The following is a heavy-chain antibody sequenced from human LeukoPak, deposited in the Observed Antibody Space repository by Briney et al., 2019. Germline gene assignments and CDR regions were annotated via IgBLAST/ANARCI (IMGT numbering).Heavy chain of an antibody. CDR1: GASMSGHY. J-gene: IGHJ4*02. Sequence: SETLSLTCTVSGASMSGHYWSWFRQPPGKALEWIGYIHYSGTTKYNPSLESRVTISEDVSKNQFSLKLTSLTAADTAVFYCARLWGPWYVDSWGQGALVIVSS. CDR3: ARLWGPWYVDS. D-gene: IGHD7-27*01. V-gene: IGHV4-59*08. CDR2: IHYSGTT.